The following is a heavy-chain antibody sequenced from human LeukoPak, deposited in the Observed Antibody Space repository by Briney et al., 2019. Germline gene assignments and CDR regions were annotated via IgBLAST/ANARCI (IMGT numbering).Heavy chain of an antibody. V-gene: IGHV3-48*04. CDR1: GFTFSSYS. CDR3: AKDPLRGYSYGYGDY. Sequence: QPGGSLRLSCAASGFTFSSYSMNWVRQAPGKGLEWVSYISSASGSIYYADSVKGRFTISRDNAKNSLFLQMNSLRAEDTAVYYCAKDPLRGYSYGYGDYWGQGTLVTVSS. D-gene: IGHD5-18*01. CDR2: ISSASGSI. J-gene: IGHJ4*02.